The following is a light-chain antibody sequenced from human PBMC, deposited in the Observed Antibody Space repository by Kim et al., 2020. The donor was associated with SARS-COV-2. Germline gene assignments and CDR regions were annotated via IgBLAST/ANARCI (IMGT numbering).Light chain of an antibody. CDR2: DVS. Sequence: PGQAITISCTGTSSDGGSYNYVSWYQQHPGKAPKLMIYDVSNRPSGVSNRFSGSKSGNTASLTISGLQAEDEADYYCSSYTSSTVVFGGGTQLTVL. CDR3: SSYTSSTVV. J-gene: IGLJ2*01. CDR1: SSDGGSYNY. V-gene: IGLV2-14*03.